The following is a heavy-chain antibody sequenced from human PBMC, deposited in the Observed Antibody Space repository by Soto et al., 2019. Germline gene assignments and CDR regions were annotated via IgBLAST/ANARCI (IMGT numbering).Heavy chain of an antibody. D-gene: IGHD2-15*01. Sequence: ASVKVSCKASGYTFTSYGISWVRQAPGQGLEWMGWISAYNGNTNYAQKLQGRVTMTTDTSTSTAYMELRSLRSEDTAVYYCARDLAVVAATESDAFDIWGQGTMVTVSS. V-gene: IGHV1-18*04. CDR3: ARDLAVVAATESDAFDI. CDR2: ISAYNGNT. CDR1: GYTFTSYG. J-gene: IGHJ3*02.